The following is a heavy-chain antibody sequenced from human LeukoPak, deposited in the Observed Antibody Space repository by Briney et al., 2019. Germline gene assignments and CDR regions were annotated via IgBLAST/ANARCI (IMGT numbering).Heavy chain of an antibody. CDR2: ISAYNGNT. CDR3: ARDVRFLEWLFTYYYGMDV. V-gene: IGHV1-18*01. J-gene: IGHJ6*02. Sequence: ASVKVSCKASGYTFTSYGISWVRQAPGQGLEWMGWISAYNGNTNYAQKLQGRVTMTTDTSTSTAYMELRSLRSDDTAVYYCARDVRFLEWLFTYYYGMDVWGQGTTVTVSS. D-gene: IGHD3-3*01. CDR1: GYTFTSYG.